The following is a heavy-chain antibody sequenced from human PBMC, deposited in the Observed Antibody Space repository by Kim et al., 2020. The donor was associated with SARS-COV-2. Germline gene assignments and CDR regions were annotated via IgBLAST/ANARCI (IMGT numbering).Heavy chain of an antibody. Sequence: GGSLRLSCTTSGFTFTGYAMSWVRQAPGKGLEWVSSIDGSDGTTYYVDSVKGRFTISRDNSKNTLYLQMSTLRADDTAVYYWMKGGWGWIWDHLGQGTLV. CDR2: IDGSDGTT. J-gene: IGHJ4*02. CDR3: MKGGWGWIWDH. D-gene: IGHD2-2*03. CDR1: GFTFTGYA. V-gene: IGHV3-23*01.